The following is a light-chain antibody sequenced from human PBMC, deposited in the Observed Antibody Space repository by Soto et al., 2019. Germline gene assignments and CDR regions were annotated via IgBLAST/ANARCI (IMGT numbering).Light chain of an antibody. CDR2: GAS. CDR1: QTVNSIY. V-gene: IGKV3-20*01. J-gene: IGKJ1*01. Sequence: EIVLTQSPGTLSLYRGERATLSCRASQTVNSIYFAWYQRQPGQAPRLLIYGASNRANGIPDRFSGSGSGTDFTLTISRLEAEDFGVYYCQQYDTSPRTFGQGTKVEIK. CDR3: QQYDTSPRT.